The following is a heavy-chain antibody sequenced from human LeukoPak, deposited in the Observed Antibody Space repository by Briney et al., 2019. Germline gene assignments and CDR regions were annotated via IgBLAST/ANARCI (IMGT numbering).Heavy chain of an antibody. V-gene: IGHV4-34*01. Sequence: SETLSLTCAVYGGSFSGYYWSWIRQPPGKGLEWIGEINHSGSTNYNPSLKSRVTISVDTSKNQFSLKLSSVTAADTAVYYCARAAVAGTGVRSYFDYWGQGTLVIVSS. D-gene: IGHD6-19*01. CDR2: INHSGST. CDR1: GGSFSGYY. CDR3: ARAAVAGTGVRSYFDY. J-gene: IGHJ4*02.